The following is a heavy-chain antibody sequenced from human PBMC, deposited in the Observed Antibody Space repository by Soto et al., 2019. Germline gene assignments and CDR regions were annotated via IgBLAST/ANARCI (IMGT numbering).Heavy chain of an antibody. D-gene: IGHD6-19*01. V-gene: IGHV1-18*04. J-gene: IGHJ5*01. CDR1: GYTFSSNG. CDR2: ISTFNGNA. CDR3: ARLHGYSSGWFDY. Sequence: QVPLVQSGAEVKKPGASVKVSCKASGYTFSSNGVSWVRQAPGQGLEWMGWISTFNGNAHYAQKFQGRVTMTTDTSTNTAYMELTSLSSADTAVYYCARLHGYSSGWFDYWGQGTLVTVSS.